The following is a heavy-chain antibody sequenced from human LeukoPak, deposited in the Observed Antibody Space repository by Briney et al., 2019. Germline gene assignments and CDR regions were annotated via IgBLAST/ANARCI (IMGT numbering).Heavy chain of an antibody. Sequence: GGSLRLSCAASGLTFSTYAMSWVRQAPGKGLEWVSAITNRGVSTYYADSVKGRFTISRDNAKNSLYLQMNSLRAEDTAVYYCARASIGSGWYWDYWGQGTLVTVSS. V-gene: IGHV3-23*01. CDR2: ITNRGVST. J-gene: IGHJ4*02. D-gene: IGHD6-19*01. CDR1: GLTFSTYA. CDR3: ARASIGSGWYWDY.